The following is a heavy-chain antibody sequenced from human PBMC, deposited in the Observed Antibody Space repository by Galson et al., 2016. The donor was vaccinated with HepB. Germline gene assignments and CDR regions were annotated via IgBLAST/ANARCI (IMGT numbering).Heavy chain of an antibody. CDR2: ITAAGGVT. J-gene: IGHJ4*02. CDR3: AKDLQVSPLWFGGLFPDD. D-gene: IGHD3-10*01. CDR1: GFTFRGYA. Sequence: SLRLSCAASGFTFRGYAMSWVRQAPGKGLEWLSAITAAGGVTYYADSVKGRFTIARDNSKNTLYLEMSSLRVEDTAVYYCAKDLQVSPLWFGGLFPDDWGQGTLVAVSS. V-gene: IGHV3-23*01.